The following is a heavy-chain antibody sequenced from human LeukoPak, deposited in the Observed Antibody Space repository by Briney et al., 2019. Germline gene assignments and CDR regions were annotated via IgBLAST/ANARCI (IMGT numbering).Heavy chain of an antibody. CDR1: GYTFTSYD. V-gene: IGHV1-8*01. CDR3: ARGSNQRYFDWLTFDWFDP. Sequence: ASVTVSCKASGYTFTSYDINWVRQAPGQGLEWMGWMNPNSGNTGYAQKFQGRVTMTRNTSISTAYMELSSLRSEDTAVYYCARGSNQRYFDWLTFDWFDPWGQGTLVTVSS. CDR2: MNPNSGNT. D-gene: IGHD3-9*01. J-gene: IGHJ5*02.